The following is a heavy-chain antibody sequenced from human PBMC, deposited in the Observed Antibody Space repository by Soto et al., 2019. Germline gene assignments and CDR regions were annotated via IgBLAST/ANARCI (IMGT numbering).Heavy chain of an antibody. V-gene: IGHV3-74*01. D-gene: IGHD3-10*01. CDR2: INSDGSRI. CDR3: ARDRGYPDSFNI. CDR1: GFTFGPFW. J-gene: IGHJ3*02. Sequence: GGSLRLSCAASGFTFGPFWMHWVRQAPGKGLEWVSHINSDGSRIVYADSVKGRFTISRDNAKNTLYLQMNSLRVEDTAVYYCARDRGYPDSFNIWGQGTMVTVSS.